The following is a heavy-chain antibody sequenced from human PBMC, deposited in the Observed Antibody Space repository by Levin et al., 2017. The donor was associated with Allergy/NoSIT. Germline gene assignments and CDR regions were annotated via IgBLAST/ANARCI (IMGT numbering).Heavy chain of an antibody. CDR1: GGSFSGYY. D-gene: IGHD4-17*01. CDR3: ATIRGYGDYVIP. V-gene: IGHV4-34*01. CDR2: INHSGST. J-gene: IGHJ5*02. Sequence: SQTLSLTCAVYGGSFSGYYWSWIRQPPGKGLEWVGEINHSGSTNYNPSLKRRVTISVDTSKNQFSLKLSSVTAADTAVYYCATIRGYGDYVIPWGQGTLVTVSS.